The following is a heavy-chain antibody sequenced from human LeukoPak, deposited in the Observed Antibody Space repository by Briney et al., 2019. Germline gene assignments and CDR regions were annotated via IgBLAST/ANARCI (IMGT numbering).Heavy chain of an antibody. J-gene: IGHJ4*02. CDR2: ISGSGSRT. D-gene: IGHD6-19*01. CDR3: AKDRVAVAPYYFDY. Sequence: GGSLRLSCAASGFTFSSYAISWVRQAPRKGLEWVSPISGSGSRTYYADSVKGRFTISRDNSKNTLYLQMNSLRAEDTAVYYCAKDRVAVAPYYFDYWGQGTLVTVSS. CDR1: GFTFSSYA. V-gene: IGHV3-23*01.